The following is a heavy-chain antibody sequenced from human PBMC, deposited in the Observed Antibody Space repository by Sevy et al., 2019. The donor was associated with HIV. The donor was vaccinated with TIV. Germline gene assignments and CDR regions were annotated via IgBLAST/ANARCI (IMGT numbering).Heavy chain of an antibody. CDR1: GFTFSNSW. V-gene: IGHV3-7*01. CDR3: ARHSFKHGYRPHYFDY. Sequence: GGSLRLSCVASGFTFSNSWMNWVRQAPGKGLEWVANINPGGTEEFYVDSVKGRFIISRDNAKNSLFLQMNSLRAEDTAVYYCARHSFKHGYRPHYFDYWSQGTLVTVSS. D-gene: IGHD5-18*01. J-gene: IGHJ4*02. CDR2: INPGGTEE.